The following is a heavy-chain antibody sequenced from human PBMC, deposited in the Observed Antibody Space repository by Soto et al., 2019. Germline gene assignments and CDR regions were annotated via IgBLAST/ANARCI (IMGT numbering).Heavy chain of an antibody. Sequence: VQLVESGGGLVQPGGSLRLSCAASGFTFSSYAMHWVRQAPGKGLEWVAVISYDGSNKYYADSVKGRFTISRDNSKNTLYLQMNSLRAEDTAVYYCARGGGHAGLRYFDWLLSYFDYWGQGTLVTVSS. J-gene: IGHJ4*02. D-gene: IGHD3-9*01. V-gene: IGHV3-30-3*01. CDR1: GFTFSSYA. CDR3: ARGGGHAGLRYFDWLLSYFDY. CDR2: ISYDGSNK.